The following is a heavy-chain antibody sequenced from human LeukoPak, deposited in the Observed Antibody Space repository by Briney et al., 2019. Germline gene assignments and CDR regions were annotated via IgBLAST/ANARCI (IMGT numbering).Heavy chain of an antibody. CDR3: ATGPNRSVWYGDY. CDR1: VDTFISYT. D-gene: IGHD6-13*01. J-gene: IGHJ4*02. CDR2: IIPIFSIA. V-gene: IGHV1-69*02. Sequence: SLKVSCQASVDTFISYTISWVRQAPGQTLEWMGRIIPIFSIANYAHKFQRSITITADKSTGPAYMELSSLSSEDTAVYYCATGPNRSVWYGDYWGQGTLVTVSS.